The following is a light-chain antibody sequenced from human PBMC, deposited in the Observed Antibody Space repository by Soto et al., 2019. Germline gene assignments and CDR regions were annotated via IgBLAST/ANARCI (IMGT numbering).Light chain of an antibody. CDR2: VAA. Sequence: EIVLTQSPGTLSLSQGERATLSCRASQSVNSNYLAWYQQKPGQAPRLLIYVAASRSTGIPDTFSVSGSGTDFILTISRLEPESWAVYFCEPDGNSPVAFGKGTKVVIK. CDR3: EPDGNSPVA. J-gene: IGKJ1*01. V-gene: IGKV3-20*01. CDR1: QSVNSNY.